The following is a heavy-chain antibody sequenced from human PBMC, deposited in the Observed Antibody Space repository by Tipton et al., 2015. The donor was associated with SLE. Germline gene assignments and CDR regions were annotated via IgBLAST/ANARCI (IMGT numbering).Heavy chain of an antibody. CDR1: GYSISSGYY. CDR3: AKDRSGFDY. Sequence: TLSLTCAVSGYSISSGYYWGWIRQPPGKGLEWIGSIYHSGSTYYDPSLKSRVTISVDTSKNQFSLKLSSVTAADTAVYYCAKDRSGFDYWGQGTLVTVSS. D-gene: IGHD6-25*01. J-gene: IGHJ4*02. CDR2: IYHSGST. V-gene: IGHV4-38-2*02.